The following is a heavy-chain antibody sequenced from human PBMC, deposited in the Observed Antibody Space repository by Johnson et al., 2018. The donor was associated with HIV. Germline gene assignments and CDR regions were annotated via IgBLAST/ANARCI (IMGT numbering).Heavy chain of an antibody. CDR2: ISYDGSNK. Sequence: QMQLVESGGSVVQPGRSLRLSCAASGFTFSGYAINWVRQAPGKGLEWVAVISYDGSNKYYRDSVKGRFTISRDNSKNTLYLQMNSLRAEDTAVYYCAKERAYIRTFDIWGQGTLFTVSS. CDR3: AKERAYIRTFDI. D-gene: IGHD5-18*01. V-gene: IGHV3-30*04. CDR1: GFTFSGYA. J-gene: IGHJ3*02.